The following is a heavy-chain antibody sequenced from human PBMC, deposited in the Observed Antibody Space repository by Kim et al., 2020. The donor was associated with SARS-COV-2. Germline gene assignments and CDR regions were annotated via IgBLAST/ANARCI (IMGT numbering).Heavy chain of an antibody. V-gene: IGHV3-9*01. D-gene: IGHD5-12*01. CDR3: AKDLSGYVGS. J-gene: IGHJ5*01. CDR2: ISWNSGSI. Sequence: GGSLRLSCAASGFTFDDYAMHWVRQAPGKGLEWVSGISWNSGSICYADSVKGRFTISRDNAKNSLYLQMNSLRAEDTALYYCAKDLSGYVGSWGQGTLVT. CDR1: GFTFDDYA.